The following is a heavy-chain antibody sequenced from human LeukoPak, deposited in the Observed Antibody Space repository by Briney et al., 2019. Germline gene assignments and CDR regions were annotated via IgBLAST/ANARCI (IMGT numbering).Heavy chain of an antibody. CDR3: ASGAYGSGVVTTYYYGMDV. V-gene: IGHV1-3*01. Sequence: ASVKVSCKTSGYIFTTYAIHWVRQAPGQRLEWMGLINADDGNTKYSQKFQGRVTITRDTSASIAYMELSSLRSEDTAVYYCASGAYGSGVVTTYYYGMDVWGQGTTVTVSS. CDR1: GYIFTTYA. CDR2: INADDGNT. D-gene: IGHD4-11*01. J-gene: IGHJ6*02.